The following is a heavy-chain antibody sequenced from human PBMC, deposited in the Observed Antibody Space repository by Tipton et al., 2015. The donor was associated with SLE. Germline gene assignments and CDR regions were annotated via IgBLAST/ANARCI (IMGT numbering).Heavy chain of an antibody. J-gene: IGHJ4*02. CDR1: GFTFSRYE. CDR2: ISSSGDNV. CDR3: TRGVTGAYFD. Sequence: SLRLSCAGSGFTFSRYEMNWVRQAPGKGLEWISYISSSGDNVYYADSVKGRFTISRDNAKNTLYLQMNNLRAEDTAIYYCTRGVTGAYFDWGQGTLVTVSS. D-gene: IGHD1-26*01. V-gene: IGHV3-48*03.